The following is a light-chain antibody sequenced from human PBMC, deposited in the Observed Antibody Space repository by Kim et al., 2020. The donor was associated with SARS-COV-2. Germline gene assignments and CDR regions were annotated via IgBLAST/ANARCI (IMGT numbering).Light chain of an antibody. V-gene: IGLV2-18*02. CDR3: CSYTNTDAV. Sequence: PGQSVAISCTGTNSDVGTYNRVSWYQQTPGTAPRLLIYEVTNRPSGVPDRFSGSKSGNTASLTISGLQTEDEAYYYCCSYTNTDAVFGGGTKVTVL. J-gene: IGLJ3*02. CDR2: EVT. CDR1: NSDVGTYNR.